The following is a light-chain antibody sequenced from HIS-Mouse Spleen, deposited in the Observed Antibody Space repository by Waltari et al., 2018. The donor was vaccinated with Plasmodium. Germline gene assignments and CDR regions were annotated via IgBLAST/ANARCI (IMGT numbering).Light chain of an antibody. V-gene: IGKV3-15*01. Sequence: EIVMTQSPATLSVSPGARATLYCRASQSVSSNLAWYQQKPGQAPRLLIYGASTRATGIPARFSGSGSGTEFTLTISSLQSEDFAVYYCQQYNNWPAWTFGQGTKVEIK. J-gene: IGKJ1*01. CDR3: QQYNNWPAWT. CDR1: QSVSSN. CDR2: GAS.